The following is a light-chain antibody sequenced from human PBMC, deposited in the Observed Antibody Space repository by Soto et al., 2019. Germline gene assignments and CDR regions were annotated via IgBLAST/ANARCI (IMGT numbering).Light chain of an antibody. J-gene: IGKJ1*01. Sequence: AIQLTQSPSSLSASVGDRVTITCRASQAIRTALGWYQQRPVKVPKLLIYAASTLQSGVPSRFSGSGSGTDFTLTISSLQPEDFATYYCLLDFRYFWAFGQGTKVDI. CDR1: QAIRTA. CDR2: AAS. CDR3: LLDFRYFWA. V-gene: IGKV1-6*01.